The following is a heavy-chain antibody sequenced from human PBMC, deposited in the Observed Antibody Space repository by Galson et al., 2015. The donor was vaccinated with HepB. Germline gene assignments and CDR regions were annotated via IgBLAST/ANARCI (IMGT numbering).Heavy chain of an antibody. J-gene: IGHJ3*01. Sequence: SLRLSFAASGFTLSNLWLYCARQTPGAEPLWVSRIDSAGTSTAYADSVKGRFTVSRDNAKNTLYLQMNSLRVEDTAVYFCTRLGGYNGFEAWGQGTMVTVS. V-gene: IGHV3-74*01. CDR1: GFTLSNLW. CDR2: IDSAGTST. D-gene: IGHD2-2*02. CDR3: TRLGGYNGFEA.